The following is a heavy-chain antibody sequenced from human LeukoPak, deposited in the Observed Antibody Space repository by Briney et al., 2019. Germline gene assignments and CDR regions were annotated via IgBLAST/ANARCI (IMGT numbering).Heavy chain of an antibody. CDR3: AKGQGYNYGDSIDY. CDR2: IRYDGSDK. J-gene: IGHJ4*02. D-gene: IGHD5-18*01. V-gene: IGHV3-30*02. CDR1: GFTFSAYG. Sequence: GGSLRLSCAASGFTFSAYGIHWVRQAPGKGLEWVAFIRYDGSDKYYADSVKGRFTISRDNSKNTLYLQMDILRPEDTAVYYCAKGQGYNYGDSIDYWGQGTLVTVSS.